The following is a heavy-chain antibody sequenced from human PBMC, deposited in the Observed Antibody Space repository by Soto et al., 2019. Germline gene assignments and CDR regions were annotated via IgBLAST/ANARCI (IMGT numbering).Heavy chain of an antibody. Sequence: SGPTLVNPTQTLTLTCTCSGFSLSTSGVGVGWIRQPPGRALEWLALIYWDDDKRYSPSLKSRLTITKDTSKNQVVLTMTNMDPVDTATYYCARIERYDAFDIWGQGTMVTVSS. D-gene: IGHD1-1*01. CDR2: IYWDDDK. CDR3: ARIERYDAFDI. V-gene: IGHV2-5*02. J-gene: IGHJ3*02. CDR1: GFSLSTSGVG.